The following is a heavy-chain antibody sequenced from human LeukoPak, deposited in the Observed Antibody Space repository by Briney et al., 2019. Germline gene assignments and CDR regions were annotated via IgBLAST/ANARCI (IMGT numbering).Heavy chain of an antibody. CDR3: ARDRRPFTGYYGMDV. J-gene: IGHJ6*02. CDR1: GYTFTSYG. V-gene: IGHV1-18*01. D-gene: IGHD3-9*01. Sequence: ASVKVSCKASGYTFTSYGISWVRQAPGQGLEWMGWISAYNGNTNYAQKFQGRVTVTTDTSTSTAYMELRSLRSDDTAVYYCARDRRPFTGYYGMDVWGQGTTVTVSS. CDR2: ISAYNGNT.